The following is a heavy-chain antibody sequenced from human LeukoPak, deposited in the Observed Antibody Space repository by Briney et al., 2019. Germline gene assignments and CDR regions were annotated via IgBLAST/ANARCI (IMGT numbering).Heavy chain of an antibody. D-gene: IGHD5-24*01. Sequence: SETLSLTCTVSGGSISSYYWSWIRQPPGKGLEWIGYIYYSGSTNYNPSLKSRVTISVDTSKNQFSLKLSSVTAADTAMYYCARAGVMSTIGRFDYWGQGTLVTVSS. V-gene: IGHV4-59*01. J-gene: IGHJ4*02. CDR1: GGSISSYY. CDR3: ARAGVMSTIGRFDY. CDR2: IYYSGST.